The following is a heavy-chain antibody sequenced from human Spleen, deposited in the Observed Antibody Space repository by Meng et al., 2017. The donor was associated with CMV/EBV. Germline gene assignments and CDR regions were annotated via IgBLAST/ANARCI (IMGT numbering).Heavy chain of an antibody. V-gene: IGHV3-74*01. J-gene: IGHJ5*02. CDR2: IDTDGSTT. D-gene: IGHD4-17*01. CDR3: ARDLLNYGDSPGRFDP. CDR1: GFTFSSYW. Sequence: SGFTFSSYWVHWVRQAPGKGLVWVSHIDTDGSTTNYADSVKGRFTISRDNSKNTLYLQMNSLRTEDTAVYYCARDLLNYGDSPGRFDPWGQGTLVTVSS.